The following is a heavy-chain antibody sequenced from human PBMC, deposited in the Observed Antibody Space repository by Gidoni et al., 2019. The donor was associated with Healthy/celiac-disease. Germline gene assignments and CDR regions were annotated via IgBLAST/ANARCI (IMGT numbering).Heavy chain of an antibody. CDR2: INPSGGST. CDR1: GYTFPSYY. V-gene: IGHV1-46*01. CDR3: ARRVGAYYYDSSGLFDP. J-gene: IGHJ5*02. Sequence: QVQLVQSGAEVKKPGASVKVSCKASGYTFPSYYLHWGRQATGQGLEWMGIINPSGGSTSYAQKFQGRVTMTRDTSTSTVYMELSSLRSEDTAVYYCARRVGAYYYDSSGLFDPWGQGTLVTVSS. D-gene: IGHD3-22*01.